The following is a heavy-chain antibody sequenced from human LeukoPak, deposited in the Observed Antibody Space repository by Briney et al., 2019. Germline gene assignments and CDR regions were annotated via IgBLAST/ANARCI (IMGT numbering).Heavy chain of an antibody. Sequence: ASVKVSCKASGYTFTSYGISWVRQAPGHGLEGMGWISAYNGNTNYAQKLQGRVTMTTDTSTSTAYMELRSLISEDTAVYYCARDRGRRTYYFDYWGQGTLVTVSS. J-gene: IGHJ4*02. CDR3: ARDRGRRTYYFDY. CDR2: ISAYNGNT. CDR1: GYTFTSYG. V-gene: IGHV1-18*01.